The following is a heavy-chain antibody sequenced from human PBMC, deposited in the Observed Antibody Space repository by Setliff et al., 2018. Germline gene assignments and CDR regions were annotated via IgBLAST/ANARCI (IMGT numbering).Heavy chain of an antibody. J-gene: IGHJ1*01. V-gene: IGHV4-59*02. CDR1: GASVSSNY. CDR2: ISYSGIT. CDR3: VREGYSEYFQD. Sequence: SETLSLTCNVSGASVSSNYWDWIRQPPGKGLEWIGFISYSGITTYNVSLKSRVSISVDTSKNQLSLTLSSVTAADTAVYYCVREGYSEYFQDWGQGTLVTVSS. D-gene: IGHD1-1*01.